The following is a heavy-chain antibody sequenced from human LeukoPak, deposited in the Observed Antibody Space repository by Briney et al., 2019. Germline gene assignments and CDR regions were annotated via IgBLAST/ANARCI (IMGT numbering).Heavy chain of an antibody. V-gene: IGHV1-8*01. Sequence: AASVKVSCKASGYTFTSYDINWVRQATGQGLEWMEWMNPNSGNTGYAQKFQGRVTMTRNTSISTAYMELSSLRSEDTAVYYCARGGRERYYYYYGMDVWGQGTTVTVSS. D-gene: IGHD1-26*01. CDR2: MNPNSGNT. CDR1: GYTFTSYD. CDR3: ARGGRERYYYYYGMDV. J-gene: IGHJ6*02.